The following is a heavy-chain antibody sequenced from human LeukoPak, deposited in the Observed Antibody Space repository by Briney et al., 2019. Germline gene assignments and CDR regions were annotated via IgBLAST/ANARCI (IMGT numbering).Heavy chain of an antibody. CDR3: ARGPAIVGATLFDY. CDR2: INHSGST. Sequence: SETLSLTCAVYGGSFSGYYWSWLRQPPGKGLEWIGEINHSGSTNYNPSLKSRVTISVDTSKNQFSLKLSSVTAADTAVYYCARGPAIVGATLFDYWGQGTLVTVSS. J-gene: IGHJ4*02. V-gene: IGHV4-34*01. D-gene: IGHD1-26*01. CDR1: GGSFSGYY.